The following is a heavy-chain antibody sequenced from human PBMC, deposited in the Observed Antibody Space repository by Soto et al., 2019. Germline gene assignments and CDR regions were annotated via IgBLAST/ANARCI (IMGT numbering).Heavy chain of an antibody. Sequence: EVQLLESGGGLVQPGGSLRLSCAASGFTFSSYAMSWVRQAPGKGLEWVSAISGSGGSTYYADSVKGRFTISRDNSKNTLYLQMNSLRAEDTAVYYCAKDPTIFGVVTVRFDPWGQGTLVTVPS. D-gene: IGHD3-3*01. CDR2: ISGSGGST. CDR3: AKDPTIFGVVTVRFDP. CDR1: GFTFSSYA. V-gene: IGHV3-23*01. J-gene: IGHJ5*02.